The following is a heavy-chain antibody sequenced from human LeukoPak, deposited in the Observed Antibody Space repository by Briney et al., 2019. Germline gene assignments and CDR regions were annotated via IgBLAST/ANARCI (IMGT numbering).Heavy chain of an antibody. Sequence: GGSLRLSCAASGFTFSSYARSWVRQAPGKGLEWFSAISVSGGSTYYAYSVNGRFTTSRDNCKNPLYLQMNSLRAEDTAVYYCAKDFAVTGYDILTGYYEGEGYFDYWGQGTLVTVSS. J-gene: IGHJ4*02. V-gene: IGHV3-23*01. CDR2: ISVSGGST. CDR1: GFTFSSYA. CDR3: AKDFAVTGYDILTGYYEGEGYFDY. D-gene: IGHD3-9*01.